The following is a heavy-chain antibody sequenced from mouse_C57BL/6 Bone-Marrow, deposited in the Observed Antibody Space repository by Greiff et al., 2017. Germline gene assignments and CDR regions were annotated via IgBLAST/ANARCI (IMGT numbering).Heavy chain of an antibody. V-gene: IGHV2-5*01. CDR2: IWRGGST. CDR1: GFSFTSYG. Sequence: QVQLQQSGPGLVQPSPSLSITCTVSGFSFTSYGVHWVRQSPGKGLEWLGVIWRGGSTDYNAAFMSRLSITKDNSKSQVFFKMNSLQADDTAIYYCAKFYYDYLYAMDYWGQGTSVTVSS. D-gene: IGHD2-4*01. J-gene: IGHJ4*01. CDR3: AKFYYDYLYAMDY.